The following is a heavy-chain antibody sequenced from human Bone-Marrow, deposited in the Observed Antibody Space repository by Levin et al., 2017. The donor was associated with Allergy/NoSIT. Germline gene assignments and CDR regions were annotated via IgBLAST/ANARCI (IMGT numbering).Heavy chain of an antibody. Sequence: GESLKISCEASGYPLTVNYLHWVRQAPGQGLEWMGRLNPNSGVTNYAQKFQDRVTMTRDTSLNTAYLELSSLRSDDTAVYYCVRASPAYRSSSGDFWGQGTLVTVSS. V-gene: IGHV1-2*06. CDR2: LNPNSGVT. D-gene: IGHD6-6*01. CDR3: VRASPAYRSSSGDF. J-gene: IGHJ4*02. CDR1: GYPLTVNY.